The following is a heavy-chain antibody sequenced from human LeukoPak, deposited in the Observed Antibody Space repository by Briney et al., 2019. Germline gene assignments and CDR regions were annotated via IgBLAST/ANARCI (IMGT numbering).Heavy chain of an antibody. J-gene: IGHJ3*02. V-gene: IGHV3-23*01. CDR2: ISGGGGST. CDR3: AKDVPYGSGSYYSGWSDAFDI. D-gene: IGHD3-10*01. CDR1: GITFSRHA. Sequence: GGSLRLSCAASGITFSRHAMSWVRQAPGKGLEWVSGISGGGGSTYYADSVKGRFTISRDNSKNTLYLQMNSLRAEDTAVYYCAKDVPYGSGSYYSGWSDAFDIWGQGTMVTVSS.